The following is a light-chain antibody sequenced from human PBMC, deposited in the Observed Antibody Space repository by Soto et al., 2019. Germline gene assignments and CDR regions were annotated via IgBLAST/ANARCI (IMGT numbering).Light chain of an antibody. CDR2: VNSDGSH. Sequence: QSVLTQSPSASASPGASVKLTCTLSSGHNSYAIAWHQQQPEKGPRYLMKVNSDGSHSKGDGIPDRFSGSSSGAERYLTISSLQSEDEADYYCQTWSTDIRVFGGGTKLTVL. CDR1: SGHNSYA. J-gene: IGLJ3*02. CDR3: QTWSTDIRV. V-gene: IGLV4-69*01.